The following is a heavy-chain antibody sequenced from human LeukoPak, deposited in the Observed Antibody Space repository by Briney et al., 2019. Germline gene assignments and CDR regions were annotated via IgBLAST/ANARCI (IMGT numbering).Heavy chain of an antibody. Sequence: GASVKVSCKASGYTFTGYYMHWVRQAPGQGLEWMGRIIPILGIANYAQKFQGRVTITADKSTSTAYMELSSLRSEDTAVYYCAREEYYYDSSGYYYYYGMDVWGQGTTVTVSS. D-gene: IGHD3-22*01. CDR1: GYTFTGYY. CDR2: IIPILGIA. V-gene: IGHV1-69*04. J-gene: IGHJ6*02. CDR3: AREEYYYDSSGYYYYYGMDV.